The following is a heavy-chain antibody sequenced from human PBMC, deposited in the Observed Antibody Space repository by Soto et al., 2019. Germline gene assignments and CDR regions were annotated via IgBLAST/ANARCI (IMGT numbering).Heavy chain of an antibody. D-gene: IGHD1-26*01. CDR3: AHSSSETYNAFDI. CDR1: GLSVRTSGVG. Sequence: QITLRESGPPLVKPTQTLTLTCSVSGLSVRTSGVGVGWIRQPPGKALEWLALIYWDDDKRYSPSLKSRPTXTXDXXKNQVVLTMTNMDPVDTATYYCAHSSSETYNAFDIWGQGTMVSVSS. CDR2: IYWDDDK. J-gene: IGHJ3*02. V-gene: IGHV2-5*02.